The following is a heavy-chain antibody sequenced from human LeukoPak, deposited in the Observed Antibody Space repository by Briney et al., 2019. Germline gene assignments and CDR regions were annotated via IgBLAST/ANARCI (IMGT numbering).Heavy chain of an antibody. CDR1: GGSISSYY. D-gene: IGHD3-22*01. Sequence: SETLSLTCTVSGGSISSYYWSWIRQPPGKGLEWIGYIYYSGSTNYNPSLKSRVTISVDTSKNQFPLKLSSVTAADTAVYYCARDGYYYDSSGYLESPGYMDVWGKGTTVTVSS. J-gene: IGHJ6*03. CDR3: ARDGYYYDSSGYLESPGYMDV. V-gene: IGHV4-59*01. CDR2: IYYSGST.